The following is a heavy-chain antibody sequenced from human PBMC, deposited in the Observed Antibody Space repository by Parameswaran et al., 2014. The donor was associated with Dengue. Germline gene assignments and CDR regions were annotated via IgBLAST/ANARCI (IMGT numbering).Heavy chain of an antibody. V-gene: IGHV1-18*01. CDR3: ARGSPFDN. J-gene: IGHJ4*02. CDR2: ISGYNGNT. Sequence: WVRQAPGQGLEWMGWISGYNGNTEYAQKLQGRVAMTTDTSTSTAYMELRSLRSDDTAVYYCARGSPFDNWGQGTLVTVSS.